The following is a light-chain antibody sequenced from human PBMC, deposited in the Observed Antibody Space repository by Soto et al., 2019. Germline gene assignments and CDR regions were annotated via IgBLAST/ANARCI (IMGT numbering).Light chain of an antibody. CDR1: QSVSSN. V-gene: IGKV3-15*01. CDR2: SVS. Sequence: EIVMTQSPATLSVSPGERATLSCRASQSVSSNVAWYQQKPGLAPRLLIYSVSTRAAGIPARFSGSGSGTEFTLTINSLQAEDFAIYYCQQYNKWPPWTFGQGTKVEI. J-gene: IGKJ1*01. CDR3: QQYNKWPPWT.